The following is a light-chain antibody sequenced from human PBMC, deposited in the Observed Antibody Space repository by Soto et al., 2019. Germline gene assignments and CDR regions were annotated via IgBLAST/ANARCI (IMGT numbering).Light chain of an antibody. Sequence: EIVLTQSPATLSLSPGERATLSCMASQSVSSYLAWYQQKPGQAPRLLIYDASNRATGIPARFSGSGSGTDFTLTISSLEPEDFAVYYCQQRSNWPPTFSGGTKVDIK. CDR2: DAS. J-gene: IGKJ4*01. CDR3: QQRSNWPPT. CDR1: QSVSSY. V-gene: IGKV3-11*01.